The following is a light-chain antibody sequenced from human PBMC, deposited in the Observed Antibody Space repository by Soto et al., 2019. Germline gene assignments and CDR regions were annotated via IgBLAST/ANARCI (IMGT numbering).Light chain of an antibody. Sequence: DVLMTQTPLSLSVAPGQPASIACKSSQSLLHITGETFLFCYLQKPGQSPQLLIYEVSTRVSGVPDRFSGSGSGTDFTLEISRVETDDVGIYYCMQSTQLPPTFGQGTRLEIK. CDR3: MQSTQLPPT. CDR2: EVS. CDR1: QSLLHITGETF. V-gene: IGKV2D-29*02. J-gene: IGKJ5*01.